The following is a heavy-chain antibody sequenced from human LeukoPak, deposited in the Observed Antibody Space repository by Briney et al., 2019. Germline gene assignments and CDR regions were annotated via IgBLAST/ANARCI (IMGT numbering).Heavy chain of an antibody. CDR3: ARVSPYGDYFDY. D-gene: IGHD4-17*01. V-gene: IGHV4-30-4*08. CDR1: GGSISSGDYY. Sequence: PSQTLSLTCTVSGGSISSGDYYWSWIRQPPGKGLEWIGYIYYSGSTYYNPSLKSRVTISADTSKNQFSLKLSSVTAADTAVYYCARVSPYGDYFDYWGQGTLVTVSS. CDR2: IYYSGST. J-gene: IGHJ4*02.